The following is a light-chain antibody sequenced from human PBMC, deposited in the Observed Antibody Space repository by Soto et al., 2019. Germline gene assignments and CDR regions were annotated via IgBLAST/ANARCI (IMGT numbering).Light chain of an antibody. V-gene: IGKV1-33*01. CDR2: DSS. CDR1: QDISHH. CDR3: QQHDNLPIT. J-gene: IGKJ5*01. Sequence: DIQMTQSPSSLSASVGDRVTITCKASQDISHHLNWYQQKPGKAPTLLIYDSSNLDTGVPSRFSGGGSGTFFTFTISSLQPEDVATYYCQQHDNLPITFGQGTRLDI.